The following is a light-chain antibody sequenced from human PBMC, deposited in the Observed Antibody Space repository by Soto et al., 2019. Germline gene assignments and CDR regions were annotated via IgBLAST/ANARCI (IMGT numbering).Light chain of an antibody. V-gene: IGKV1-5*01. Sequence: DIQMTQSPSTLSASVGDRVTITCRASQSISTWLAWYQQKPGKAPNFLIYDASSLESGVPSRFSGSGSGTEFTLTISSLHPDDFATYYCQQYDSYSLTFGGGTKVEIK. J-gene: IGKJ4*01. CDR3: QQYDSYSLT. CDR1: QSISTW. CDR2: DAS.